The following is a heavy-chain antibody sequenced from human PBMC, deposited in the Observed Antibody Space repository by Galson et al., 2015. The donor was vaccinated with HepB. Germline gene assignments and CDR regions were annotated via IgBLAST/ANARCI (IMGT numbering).Heavy chain of an antibody. CDR2: VDPEAGKT. V-gene: IGHV1-69-2*01. CDR1: GYTFTDYY. J-gene: IGHJ6*03. Sequence: VKVSCKVSGYTFTDYYMHWVQQAPGKGLEWMGLVDPEAGKTIYAEKFQGRVTITADTSTDTAYMELSSLRSEDTAVYFCARWHRGFYNYYFYMDVWGKGTTVTVSS. D-gene: IGHD3-3*01. CDR3: ARWHRGFYNYYFYMDV.